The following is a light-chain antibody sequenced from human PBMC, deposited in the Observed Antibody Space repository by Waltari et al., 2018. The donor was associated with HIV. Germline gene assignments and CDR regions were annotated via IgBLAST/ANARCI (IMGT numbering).Light chain of an antibody. CDR3: SSYTSTTTIV. CDR1: NSDVGCYNF. V-gene: IGLV2-14*01. Sequence: QSALTQPASVSGSPGQSITISCTGTNSDVGCYNFVSWYQQHPGKAPKLLIFEVTNRPSGISSRFSGSKSGNTAAMTISGLQAEDEADYYCSSYTSTTTIVFGGGTKVTVL. CDR2: EVT. J-gene: IGLJ2*01.